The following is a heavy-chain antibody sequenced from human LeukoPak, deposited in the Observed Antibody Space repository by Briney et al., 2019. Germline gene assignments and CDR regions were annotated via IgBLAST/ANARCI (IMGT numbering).Heavy chain of an antibody. V-gene: IGHV5-51*01. J-gene: IGHJ4*02. CDR3: ARGSMRQFDY. CDR2: IYPGDSDT. Sequence: GESLKISCKGSGYNFTTYWIGWVRQMPGKGLEWMGIIYPGDSDTRYSPPFQGQVTNSADKSITTAYLQWSSLRASDTAMYYCARGSMRQFDYWGQGALVTVSS. CDR1: GYNFTTYW.